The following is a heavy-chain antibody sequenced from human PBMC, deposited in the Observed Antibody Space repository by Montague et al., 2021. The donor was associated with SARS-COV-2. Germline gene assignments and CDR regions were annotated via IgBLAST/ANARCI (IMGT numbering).Heavy chain of an antibody. Sequence: LGLSCAASGFIFTNYGMNWVRRAPGKGLESVAGISGFGGGTYYPDSVKGRFTISRATSNSTLFLQMDGLRAEDTAIYYCAKSFSGTRNWFDIWGQGTLVTVSS. CDR2: ISGFGGGT. CDR3: AKSFSGTRNWFDI. CDR1: GFIFTNYG. D-gene: IGHD1-14*01. V-gene: IGHV3-23*01. J-gene: IGHJ5*02.